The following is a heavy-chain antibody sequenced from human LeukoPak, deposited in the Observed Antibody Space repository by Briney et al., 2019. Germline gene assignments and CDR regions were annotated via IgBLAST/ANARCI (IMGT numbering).Heavy chain of an antibody. V-gene: IGHV4-61*02. CDR2: IHTSGST. J-gene: IGHJ4*02. CDR1: GDPISSSSSYY. D-gene: IGHD2-2*01. Sequence: PSETLSLTCTVSGDPISSSSSYYWSWIRQPAGKGLEWIGRIHTSGSTNYNPSLKSRVTISVDTSKNQFSLKLSSVTAADTAVYYCARHHYQLSAPDYWGQGTLVTVSS. CDR3: ARHHYQLSAPDY.